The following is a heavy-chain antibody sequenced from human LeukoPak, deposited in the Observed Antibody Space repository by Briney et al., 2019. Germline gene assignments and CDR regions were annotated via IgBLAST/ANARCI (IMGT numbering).Heavy chain of an antibody. V-gene: IGHV4-34*01. CDR3: ARGPALATTVTSAQAVDY. CDR1: GGSFSGYY. CDR2: INHSGST. Sequence: PSETLSLTCAVYGGSFSGYYWGWIRQPPGKGLEWIGEINHSGSTNYNPSLKSRVTISVDTSKNQFSLKLSSVTAADTAVYYCARGPALATTVTSAQAVDYWGQGTLVTVSS. J-gene: IGHJ4*02. D-gene: IGHD4-17*01.